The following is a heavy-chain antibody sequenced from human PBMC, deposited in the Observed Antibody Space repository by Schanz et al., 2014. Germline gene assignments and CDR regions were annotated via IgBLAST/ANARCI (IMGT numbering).Heavy chain of an antibody. CDR1: GFTFSSHS. V-gene: IGHV3-48*02. Sequence: EVQLVESGGNLVQPGGSLRLSCVASGFTFSSHSMNWVRQAPGQGLEWLSYISGSGNTIYYADSVKGRFTISRDNAKNSLSLQMDRLRDEDTAVYYCARDGIAATTDFEYWGQGVLVTVSS. J-gene: IGHJ4*02. CDR3: ARDGIAATTDFEY. D-gene: IGHD1-1*01. CDR2: ISGSGNTI.